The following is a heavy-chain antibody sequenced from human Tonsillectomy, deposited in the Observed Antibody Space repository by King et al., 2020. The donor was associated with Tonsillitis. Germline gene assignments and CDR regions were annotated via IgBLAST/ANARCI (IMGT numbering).Heavy chain of an antibody. CDR1: GFTFSSYG. D-gene: IGHD6-19*01. CDR3: ASCPLYGAVAGCNYFDY. Sequence: VQLVESGGGVVQPGRSLRLSCAASGFTFSSYGMHWVRQAPGKGLEWVAVISYDGSNKYYADSVKGRFTISRDNSKNTLYLQMNSLRAEDTAVYYCASCPLYGAVAGCNYFDYWGQGTLVTVSS. CDR2: ISYDGSNK. V-gene: IGHV3-33*05. J-gene: IGHJ4*02.